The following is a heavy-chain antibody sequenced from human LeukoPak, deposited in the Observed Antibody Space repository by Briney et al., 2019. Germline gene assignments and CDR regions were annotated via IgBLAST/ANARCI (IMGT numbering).Heavy chain of an antibody. CDR1: GYTFTSYD. CDR3: ARGRTAKVAGSVNYYYMDV. D-gene: IGHD6-19*01. CDR2: MNPNSGNT. V-gene: IGHV1-8*03. J-gene: IGHJ6*03. Sequence: GASVKVSCKASGYTFTSYDINWVRQATGQGLEWMGWMNPNSGNTGYAQKFQGRVTITRNTSISTAYMELSSLRSEDTAVYYCARGRTAKVAGSVNYYYMDVWGKGTTVTVSS.